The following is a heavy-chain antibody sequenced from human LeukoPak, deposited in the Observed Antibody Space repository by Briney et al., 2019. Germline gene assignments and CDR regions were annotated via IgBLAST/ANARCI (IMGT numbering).Heavy chain of an antibody. D-gene: IGHD3-22*01. CDR1: GFTFSSYS. CDR2: ISSSSSYI. CDR3: ARDEGYYDSSGSPDY. V-gene: IGHV3-21*01. J-gene: IGHJ4*02. Sequence: GGSLRLSCAASGFTFSSYSMNWVRQAPGKGLEWVSSISSSSSYIYYADSVKGRFTISRDNAKNSLYLQMNSLRAEDTAVYYCARDEGYYDSSGSPDYWGQGTLVTVSS.